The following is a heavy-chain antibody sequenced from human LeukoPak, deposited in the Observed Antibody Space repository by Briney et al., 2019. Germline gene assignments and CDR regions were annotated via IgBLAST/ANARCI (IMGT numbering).Heavy chain of an antibody. CDR2: IYYSGST. V-gene: IGHV4-39*07. Sequence: SETLSLTCTVSGFSISSSLYYWRWIRQPPGKGLERIGSIYYSGSTNYNPSLKSRLTISVDTSKNQFSLKLSSVTAPDTDVYYCARGDYRLRIYYYYGMDVWGQGTTVTVSS. J-gene: IGHJ6*02. CDR1: GFSISSSLYY. CDR3: ARGDYRLRIYYYYGMDV. D-gene: IGHD4-11*01.